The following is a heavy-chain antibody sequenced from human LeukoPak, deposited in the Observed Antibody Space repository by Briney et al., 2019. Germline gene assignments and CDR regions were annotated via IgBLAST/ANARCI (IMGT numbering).Heavy chain of an antibody. D-gene: IGHD2-2*01. CDR1: GGSVNSSSYY. J-gene: IGHJ5*02. V-gene: IGHV4-39*01. Sequence: PSETLSLTCSVSGGSVNSSSYYWGWIRQPPGEGLEWLGNIHYSGSTYYNPSLQGRVTISVDTSKIQFSLKLSSVTAADTAVYYCARRRGYCSSSRCYGFDPWGQGTLVTVSS. CDR3: ARRRGYCSSSRCYGFDP. CDR2: IHYSGST.